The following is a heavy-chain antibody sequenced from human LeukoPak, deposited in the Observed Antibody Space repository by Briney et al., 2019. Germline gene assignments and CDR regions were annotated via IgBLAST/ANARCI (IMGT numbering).Heavy chain of an antibody. CDR3: ARCYYPSYYYYYYMDV. J-gene: IGHJ6*03. V-gene: IGHV1-8*03. Sequence: ASVKVSCKASGYTFSSYDINWVRQATGQGLEWMGWMNPNSGNTGYAHKFQGRVTFMRDTSINTAYMELSSLRSEDTAVYYCARCYYPSYYYYYYMDVWGKGTTVTVSS. CDR1: GYTFSSYD. D-gene: IGHD1-26*01. CDR2: MNPNSGNT.